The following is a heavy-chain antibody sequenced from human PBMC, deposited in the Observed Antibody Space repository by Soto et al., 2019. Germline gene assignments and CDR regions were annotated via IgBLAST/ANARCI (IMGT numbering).Heavy chain of an antibody. D-gene: IGHD1-1*01. J-gene: IGHJ4*02. CDR2: IYYSGST. CDR1: GGSISSYY. CDR3: AREAGTTIDY. Sequence: QVQLQESGPGLVKPSETLSLTCTVSGGSISSYYWSWIRQPPGKRLEWIGYIYYSGSTTYNPSLKSRVTMSGDTSKNQFSLKPSSVTAADTAVYYCAREAGTTIDYWGQGTLVTVSS. V-gene: IGHV4-59*08.